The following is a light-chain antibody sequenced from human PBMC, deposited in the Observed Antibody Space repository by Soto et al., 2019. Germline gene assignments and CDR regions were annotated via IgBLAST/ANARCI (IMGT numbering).Light chain of an antibody. CDR3: GSYTGSITYV. CDR2: EVT. J-gene: IGLJ1*01. V-gene: IGLV2-14*01. CDR1: TSDVGGYNY. Sequence: QPASVSGSLGQSITISCTGTTSDVGGYNYVSWYQQHPGKAPILMIYEVTNRPSGVSNRFSGSKSGNTASLTISGLQVEDEAEYFCGSYTGSITYVFGTGTKLTVL.